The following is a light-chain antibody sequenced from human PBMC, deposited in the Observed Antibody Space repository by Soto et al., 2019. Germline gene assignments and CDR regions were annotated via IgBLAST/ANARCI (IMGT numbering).Light chain of an antibody. Sequence: ETMLPQSQDTMSVSLGESSTLSCRASPRLRSSLAWYQQKPGQAPRLLMFGASIRDTGISDRFIGSGSGTDFTLTISRLEPEDFAVYYCQQYGSSLTFGQGTRLEIK. CDR3: QQYGSSLT. V-gene: IGKV3-20*01. CDR1: PRLRSS. J-gene: IGKJ5*01. CDR2: GAS.